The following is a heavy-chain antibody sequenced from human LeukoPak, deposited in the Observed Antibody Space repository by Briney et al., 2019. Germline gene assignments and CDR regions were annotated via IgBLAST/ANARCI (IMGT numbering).Heavy chain of an antibody. CDR1: GGSISSDDFY. J-gene: IGHJ4*02. V-gene: IGHV4-30-4*08. CDR3: ASSPIRFTVTGPWAYDF. D-gene: IGHD4-11*01. CDR2: SCYSWST. Sequence: SETLSLTCTVSGGSISSDDFYWSWIRQPPGKDLVWIRYSCYSWSTYYNPSIKSRVTLSEDTSNNQFFLMLSSVAAAATAGYCCASSPIRFTVTGPWAYDFWGQGTLVSVSS.